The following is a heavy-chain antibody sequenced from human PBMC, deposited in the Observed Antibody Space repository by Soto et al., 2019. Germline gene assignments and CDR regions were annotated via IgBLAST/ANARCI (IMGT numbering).Heavy chain of an antibody. D-gene: IGHD3-3*01. CDR2: VSGDDGDK. V-gene: IGHV1-18*01. Sequence: GASVKVSCKATGHRFDNQGISWVRQAPGQGLEWMGWVSGDDGDKKYAPKFQIRLTMTTDTSTSTAYMELSSLTSDDTAVYFCARDRASLLVGSTYYFSQWGQGTQVTVS. CDR1: GHRFDNQG. CDR3: ARDRASLLVGSTYYFSQ. J-gene: IGHJ4*02.